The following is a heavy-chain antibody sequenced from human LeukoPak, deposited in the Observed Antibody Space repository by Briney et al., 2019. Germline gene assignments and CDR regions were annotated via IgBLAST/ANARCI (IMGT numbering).Heavy chain of an antibody. V-gene: IGHV3-30*02. CDR2: IRSDGSKQ. CDR1: GFRLNSNA. Sequence: GGSLRLSCTASGFRLNSNAMHWVRQAPGKGLEWVAFIRSDGSKQYYADSVKGRFAISRDGSTNTLYLHMDSLRPEDTAVYYCAKDRPYRWGQGTLVIVSS. CDR3: AKDRPYR. D-gene: IGHD3-16*02. J-gene: IGHJ4*02.